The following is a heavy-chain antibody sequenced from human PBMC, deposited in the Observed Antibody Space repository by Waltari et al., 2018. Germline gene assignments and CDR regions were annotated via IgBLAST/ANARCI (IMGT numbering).Heavy chain of an antibody. CDR3: ARAWGRGGWLQNGD. V-gene: IGHV1-69*05. CDR1: RGTFSSYA. J-gene: IGHJ4*02. Sequence: QVQLVQSGAEVKKPGSSVKVSCKASRGTFSSYAILWVRRAPGQGLEWMGGITPIFGTANYAQKFQGRVTITTDESTSTAYMELSSLRSEDTAVYYCARAWGRGGWLQNGDWGQGTLVTVSS. D-gene: IGHD3-16*01. CDR2: ITPIFGTA.